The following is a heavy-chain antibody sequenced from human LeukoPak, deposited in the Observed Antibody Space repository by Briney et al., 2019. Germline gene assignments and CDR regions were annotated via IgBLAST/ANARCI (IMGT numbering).Heavy chain of an antibody. CDR2: IYYSGST. Sequence: SETLSLTCTVSGGSISSSSYYWGWIRQPPGKGLEWIGYIYYSGSTNYNPSLKSRVTISVDTSKNQFSLKLSSVTAADTAVYYCASGYYGSGSYYTPFDYWGQGTLVTVSS. V-gene: IGHV4-61*05. CDR1: GGSISSSSYY. D-gene: IGHD3-10*01. J-gene: IGHJ4*02. CDR3: ASGYYGSGSYYTPFDY.